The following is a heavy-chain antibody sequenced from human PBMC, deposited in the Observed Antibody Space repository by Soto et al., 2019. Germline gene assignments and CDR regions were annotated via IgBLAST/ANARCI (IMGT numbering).Heavy chain of an antibody. CDR3: GQERRGRGWSVCNF. J-gene: IGHJ4*02. CDR2: ISGSGGST. D-gene: IGHD2-15*01. Sequence: GGSLRLSCAASGFTFSSYAMSWVRQAPGKGLEWVSAISGSGGSTYYADSVKGRFTISRDNSKNTLYLQMNSLRVDDTAVYYCGQERRGRGWSVCNFWGQGTLDTVSS. CDR1: GFTFSSYA. V-gene: IGHV3-23*01.